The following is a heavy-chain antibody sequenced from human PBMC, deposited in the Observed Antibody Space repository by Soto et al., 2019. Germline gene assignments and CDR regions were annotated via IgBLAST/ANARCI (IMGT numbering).Heavy chain of an antibody. V-gene: IGHV1-18*01. CDR2: ISAYNGNT. CDR1: GYTFTSYG. J-gene: IGHJ4*02. D-gene: IGHD3-22*01. Sequence: ASVQVSCKASGYTFTSYGISWGRQAPGQGLEWMGWISAYNGNTNYAQKLQGRVTMTTDTSTSTACMELRSLRSDDTAVYYCARDYYDSSGPFDYWGQGTRVTVSS. CDR3: ARDYYDSSGPFDY.